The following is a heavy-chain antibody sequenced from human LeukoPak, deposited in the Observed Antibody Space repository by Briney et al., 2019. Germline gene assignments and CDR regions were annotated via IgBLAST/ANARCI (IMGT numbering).Heavy chain of an antibody. Sequence: PGRSLRLSCAASGFTFSSYGMHWVRQAPGKGLEWVAVIWYDGSNKYYADSVKGRFTISRDNSKNTLYLQMNSLRAEDTAVYYCARDSPFPLDYMDVWGKGTTVTVSS. D-gene: IGHD2/OR15-2a*01. J-gene: IGHJ6*03. CDR1: GFTFSSYG. V-gene: IGHV3-33*08. CDR3: ARDSPFPLDYMDV. CDR2: IWYDGSNK.